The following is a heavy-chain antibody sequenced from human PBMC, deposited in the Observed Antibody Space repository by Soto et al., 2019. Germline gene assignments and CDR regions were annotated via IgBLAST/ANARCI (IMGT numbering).Heavy chain of an antibody. CDR3: ARVMLGGHSDY. CDR2: MNPNSGNT. Sequence: QVQLVQSGAEVKKPGASVTVSCKASGYTFTNNVFNWVRQAPGQGLEWMGWMNPNSGNTGYAQKFQGRGTMTRNTSIRTAYIDLSSLSSDDTAVYYCARVMLGGHSDYWGQGTLVTVSS. CDR1: GYTFTNNV. J-gene: IGHJ4*02. V-gene: IGHV1-8*01. D-gene: IGHD2-15*01.